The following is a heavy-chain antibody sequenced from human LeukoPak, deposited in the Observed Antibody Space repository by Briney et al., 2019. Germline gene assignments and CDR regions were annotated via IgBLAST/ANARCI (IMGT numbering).Heavy chain of an antibody. J-gene: IGHJ4*02. CDR1: GFTFSSYG. D-gene: IGHD3-10*01. V-gene: IGHV3-30*18. CDR3: AKDGWFGAMDY. CDR2: ISYDGSNK. Sequence: PGGSLRLSCAASGFTFSSYGMHWVRQAPGKGLEWVAVISYDGSNKYYADSVKGRFTISRDNSKNTLYLQMNSLRAEDTAVYYCAKDGWFGAMDYWGQGTLVTVSS.